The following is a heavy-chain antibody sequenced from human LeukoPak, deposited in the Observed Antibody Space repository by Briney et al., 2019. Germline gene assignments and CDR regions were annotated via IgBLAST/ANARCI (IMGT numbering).Heavy chain of an antibody. D-gene: IGHD3-3*01. CDR1: GFMFSNYW. J-gene: IGHJ4*02. CDR2: MTPDGSST. Sequence: PGGSLRLSCAASGFMFSNYWMHWVRQAPGKGLVWVSRMTPDGSSTNYADSVTGRFTISRDNAENTLYLQMNSLGAEDTAVYYCARGGLTITMFGVTIIRNFDYWGQGTLVTVSS. CDR3: ARGGLTITMFGVTIIRNFDY. V-gene: IGHV3-74*01.